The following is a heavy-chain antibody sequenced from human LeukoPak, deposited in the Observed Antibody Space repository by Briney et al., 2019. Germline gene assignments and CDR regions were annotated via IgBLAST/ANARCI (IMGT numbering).Heavy chain of an antibody. Sequence: SETLSLTCTVSGGSTSSSSYYWGWIRQPPGKGLEWIGSIYYSGSTYYNPSHKSRVTISVDTSKNQFSLKLSSVTAADTAVYYCARTGAYYYYMDVWGKGTTVTVSS. V-gene: IGHV4-39*07. CDR2: IYYSGST. CDR1: GGSTSSSSYY. CDR3: ARTGAYYYYMDV. J-gene: IGHJ6*03.